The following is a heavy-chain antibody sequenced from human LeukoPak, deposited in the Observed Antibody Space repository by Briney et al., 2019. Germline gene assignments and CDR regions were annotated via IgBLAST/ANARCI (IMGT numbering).Heavy chain of an antibody. J-gene: IGHJ6*02. CDR2: INHSGST. D-gene: IGHD3-3*01. CDR1: GGSFSGYY. Sequence: PSETLSLTCAVYGGSFSGYYWSWIRQPPGKGLEWIGEINHSGSTNYNPSLKSRVTISVDTSKNQFSLKLSSVTAADTAVYYCARFLGRTYPNYYYGMDVWGQGTTVTVSS. CDR3: ARFLGRTYPNYYYGMDV. V-gene: IGHV4-34*01.